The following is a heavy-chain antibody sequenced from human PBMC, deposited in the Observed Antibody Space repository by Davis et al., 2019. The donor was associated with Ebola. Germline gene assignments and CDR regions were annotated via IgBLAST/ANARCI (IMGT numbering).Heavy chain of an antibody. Sequence: GESLKISCAASGFTFYRYEMNWVRQAPGKGLEWVSYISGSATSTFYADSVKGRFTISRDNAKNSLYLQMNSLRAEDTAVYYCARGGYSNPRKFDPWGQGTLVTVSS. D-gene: IGHD4-11*01. J-gene: IGHJ5*02. CDR2: ISGSATST. V-gene: IGHV3-48*03. CDR3: ARGGYSNPRKFDP. CDR1: GFTFYRYE.